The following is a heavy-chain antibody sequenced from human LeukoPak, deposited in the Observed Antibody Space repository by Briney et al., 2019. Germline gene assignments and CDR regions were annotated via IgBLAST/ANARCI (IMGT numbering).Heavy chain of an antibody. D-gene: IGHD6-6*01. CDR1: GGSISSYY. Sequence: SETLSLTCTVSGGSISSYYWNWIRQPPGKGLEWIGYIYYSGSTNYNPSLKSRVTISVDTSKNQFSLKLSSVTAADTAVYYCARESIAARTSDYWGQGTLVTVSS. CDR3: ARESIAARTSDY. CDR2: IYYSGST. J-gene: IGHJ4*02. V-gene: IGHV4-59*12.